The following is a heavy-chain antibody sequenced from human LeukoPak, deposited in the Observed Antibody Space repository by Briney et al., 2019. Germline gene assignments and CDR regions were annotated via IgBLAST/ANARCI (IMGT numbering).Heavy chain of an antibody. CDR2: ISSSSSYI. CDR3: ARGGGQSGDYGGIDY. D-gene: IGHD4-23*01. CDR1: GFTFSTYS. J-gene: IGHJ4*02. V-gene: IGHV3-21*05. Sequence: TGGSLRLSCAASGFTFSTYSMNWVRQAPGKGLEWVSYISSSSSYIYYADSVKGRFTISRDNAKNSLYLQMNSLRGEDTAVYYCARGGGQSGDYGGIDYWGQGTLVTVSS.